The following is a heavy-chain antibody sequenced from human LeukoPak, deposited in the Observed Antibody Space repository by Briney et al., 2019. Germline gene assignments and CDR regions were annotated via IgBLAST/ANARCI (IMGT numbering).Heavy chain of an antibody. CDR2: ISSSGSTI. D-gene: IGHD3-10*01. CDR1: GFTFSDYY. V-gene: IGHV3-11*04. J-gene: IGHJ4*02. Sequence: PGRSLRLSCAASGFTFSDYYMSWIRQAPGKGLERVSYISSSGSTIYYADSVKGRFTISRDNSKNTLYLQMNSLRAEDTAVYYCARDFYYYGSGSYPRYWGQGTLVTVSS. CDR3: ARDFYYYGSGSYPRY.